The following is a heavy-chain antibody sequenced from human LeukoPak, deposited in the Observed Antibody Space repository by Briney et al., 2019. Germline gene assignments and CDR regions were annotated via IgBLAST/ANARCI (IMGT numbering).Heavy chain of an antibody. CDR2: MNPNSGNT. J-gene: IGHJ4*02. CDR1: GYTFTSYD. D-gene: IGHD6-19*01. CDR3: ARGHSSGWYLLNY. Sequence: ASVKVSCKASGYTFTSYDINWVRQATGQGLEWMGWMNPNSGNTGYAQKFQGRVTITRNTSVSTAYMELSSLRSEDTAVYYCARGHSSGWYLLNYWGQGTLVTVSS. V-gene: IGHV1-8*03.